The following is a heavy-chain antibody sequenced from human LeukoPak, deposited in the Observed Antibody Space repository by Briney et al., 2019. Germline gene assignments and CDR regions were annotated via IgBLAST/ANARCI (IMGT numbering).Heavy chain of an antibody. Sequence: ASVKVSCKASGYTFTSYGISWVRQAPGQGREWMGWISVYNGNTNYAQKLQGRVHMTTHTSTSTAYMELRSLRSDDTAVYYCAREPPSLYYDILTGYYNDAFDIWGQGTMVTVSS. D-gene: IGHD3-9*01. CDR2: ISVYNGNT. J-gene: IGHJ3*02. CDR1: GYTFTSYG. CDR3: AREPPSLYYDILTGYYNDAFDI. V-gene: IGHV1-18*01.